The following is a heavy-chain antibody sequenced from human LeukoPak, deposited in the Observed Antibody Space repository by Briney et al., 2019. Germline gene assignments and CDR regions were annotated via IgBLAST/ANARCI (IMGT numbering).Heavy chain of an antibody. CDR2: INHSGST. CDR3: ARVADTAMVKSYYHYYYMDV. CDR1: GGSFSGYY. V-gene: IGHV4-34*01. D-gene: IGHD5-18*01. Sequence: PSETLSLTCAVYGGSFSGYYWSWIRQPPGKGLEWIGEINHSGSTNYNPSLKSRVTISVDTSKNQFSLKLSSVTAADTAVYYCARVADTAMVKSYYHYYYMDVWGKGTTVTVSS. J-gene: IGHJ6*03.